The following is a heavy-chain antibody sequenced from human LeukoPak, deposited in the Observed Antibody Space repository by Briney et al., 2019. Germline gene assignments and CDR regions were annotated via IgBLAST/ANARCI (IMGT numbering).Heavy chain of an antibody. J-gene: IGHJ4*02. CDR1: GFTFSSYS. CDR3: ASLGANIVVVPAARSDY. D-gene: IGHD2-2*01. V-gene: IGHV3-21*01. CDR2: ISSSSSYI. Sequence: GGSLRLSCAASGFTFSSYSMNWVRQAPGKGLEWVSSISSSSSYIYYADSVKGRFTISRDNAKNSLYLQMNSLRAEDTAVYYCASLGANIVVVPAARSDYWGQGTLVTVSS.